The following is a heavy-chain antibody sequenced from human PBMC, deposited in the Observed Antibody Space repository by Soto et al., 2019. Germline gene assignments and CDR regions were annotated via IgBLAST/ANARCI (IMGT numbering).Heavy chain of an antibody. V-gene: IGHV3-33*01. CDR2: IWYDGSNK. Sequence: QVQLVESGGGVVQPGRSLRLSCAASGFTFSSYGMHWVRQAPGKGLEWVAVIWYDGSNKYYADSVKGRFTISRDNSKNTLYLQMNSLRAEDTAVYYCARAPRYGSRNGQRYFQHWGQGTLVTVSS. J-gene: IGHJ1*01. CDR1: GFTFSSYG. D-gene: IGHD3-10*01. CDR3: ARAPRYGSRNGQRYFQH.